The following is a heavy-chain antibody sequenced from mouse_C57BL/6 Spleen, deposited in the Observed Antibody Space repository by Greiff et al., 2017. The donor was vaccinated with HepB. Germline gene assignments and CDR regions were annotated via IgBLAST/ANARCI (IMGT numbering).Heavy chain of an antibody. J-gene: IGHJ4*01. V-gene: IGHV1-26*01. CDR2: INPNNGGT. D-gene: IGHD1-1*01. CDR3: AKPYGYAMDY. CDR1: GYTFTDYY. Sequence: VQLQQSGPELVKPGASVKISCKASGYTFTDYYMNWVKQSHGKSLEWIGDINPNNGGTSYNQKFKGKATLTVDKSSSTAYMELRSLTSEDSAVYYCAKPYGYAMDYWGQGTSVTVSS.